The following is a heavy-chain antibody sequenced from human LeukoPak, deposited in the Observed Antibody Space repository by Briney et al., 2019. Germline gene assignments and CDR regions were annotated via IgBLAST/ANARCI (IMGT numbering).Heavy chain of an antibody. CDR3: AKTGRDSSGYSRVDDAFDI. Sequence: PGRSLRLSCAASGFTFSSYGMHWVRQAPGKGLEWVAVISYDGSNKYYADSVKGRFTISRDNSKNTLYLQMNSLRAEDTAVYYCAKTGRDSSGYSRVDDAFDIWGQGTMVTVSS. CDR1: GFTFSSYG. J-gene: IGHJ3*02. CDR2: ISYDGSNK. V-gene: IGHV3-30*18. D-gene: IGHD3-22*01.